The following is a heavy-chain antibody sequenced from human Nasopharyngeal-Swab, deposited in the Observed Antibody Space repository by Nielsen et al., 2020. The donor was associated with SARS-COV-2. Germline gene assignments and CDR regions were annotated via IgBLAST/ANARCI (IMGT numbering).Heavy chain of an antibody. CDR3: SRGVEGANYYGMDV. Sequence: SETLSLTCAVYGGSFSGYYWNWIRQPPGKGLEWIGEINHGGNTNYNPSLKSRVTVLVDTSKNQFSLKLASVTAADTALYYCSRGVEGANYYGMDVWGQGTTVTVSS. CDR2: INHGGNT. D-gene: IGHD3-16*01. V-gene: IGHV4-34*01. CDR1: GGSFSGYY. J-gene: IGHJ6*02.